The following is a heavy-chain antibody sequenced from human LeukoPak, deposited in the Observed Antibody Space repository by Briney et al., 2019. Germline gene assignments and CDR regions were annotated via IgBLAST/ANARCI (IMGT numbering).Heavy chain of an antibody. CDR3: ARGPTIQLWSLLYWYFDL. D-gene: IGHD5-18*01. CDR1: GGSISSYY. CDR2: IYYSGST. Sequence: SETLSLTCTVSGGSISSYYWSWIRQPPGKGLEWIGYIYYSGSTNYNPSLKSRVTISVGTSKNQFSLKLSSVTAADTAVYYCARGPTIQLWSLLYWYFDLWGRGTLVTVSS. J-gene: IGHJ2*01. V-gene: IGHV4-59*01.